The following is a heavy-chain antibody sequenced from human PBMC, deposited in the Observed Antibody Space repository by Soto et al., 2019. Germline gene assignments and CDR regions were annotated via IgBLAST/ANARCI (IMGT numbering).Heavy chain of an antibody. Sequence: QVQLVQSGAEVKKPGASVKVSCKASGYTFTSYGISWVRQAPGQGLEWMGWISAYNGNTNYAQKLQGRVTMTTDTSTSTAYMKLRSLRSDDTAVYYCARQGYYDFWSGYRGDYFDYWGQGTLVTVSS. V-gene: IGHV1-18*04. CDR2: ISAYNGNT. D-gene: IGHD3-3*01. CDR1: GYTFTSYG. J-gene: IGHJ4*02. CDR3: ARQGYYDFWSGYRGDYFDY.